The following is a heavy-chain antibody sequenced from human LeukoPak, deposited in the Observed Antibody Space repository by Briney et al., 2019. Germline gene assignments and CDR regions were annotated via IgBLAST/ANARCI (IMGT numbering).Heavy chain of an antibody. CDR2: IIPIFGIA. Sequence: SVKVSCKASGGTFSSYAISWVRQAPGQGLEWMGRIIPIFGIANYAQKLQGRVTITADKSTSTAYMELSSLRSEDTAVYYCARDLGWFDPWGQGTLVTVSS. CDR1: GGTFSSYA. CDR3: ARDLGWFDP. J-gene: IGHJ5*02. V-gene: IGHV1-69*04.